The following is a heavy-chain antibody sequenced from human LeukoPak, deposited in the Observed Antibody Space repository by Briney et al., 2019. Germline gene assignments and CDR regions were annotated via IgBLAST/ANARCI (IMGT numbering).Heavy chain of an antibody. Sequence: GGSLRLSCAASGFTFSSYSMNWVRQAPGKGLEWVSYISSSSSTIYYADSVKGRFTISRDNAKNSLYLQMNSLRAEDTAVYYRAREVFWDDYSNYDYWGQGTLVTVSS. J-gene: IGHJ4*02. CDR3: AREVFWDDYSNYDY. D-gene: IGHD4-11*01. CDR2: ISSSSSTI. CDR1: GFTFSSYS. V-gene: IGHV3-48*01.